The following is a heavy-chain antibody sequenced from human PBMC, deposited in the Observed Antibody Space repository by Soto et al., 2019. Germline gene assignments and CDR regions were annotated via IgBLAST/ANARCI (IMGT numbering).Heavy chain of an antibody. V-gene: IGHV3-23*01. J-gene: IGHJ4*02. CDR2: ISGSGGST. Sequence: PGGSLRLSCAASGFTFSSYAMSWVRQAPGKGLEWVSAISGSGGSTYYADSVKGRFTISRDNSKNTLYLQMNSLRAEDTAVYYCAKVPILAVAGYSDYCGPGTLLTVS. CDR1: GFTFSSYA. CDR3: AKVPILAVAGYSDY. D-gene: IGHD6-19*01.